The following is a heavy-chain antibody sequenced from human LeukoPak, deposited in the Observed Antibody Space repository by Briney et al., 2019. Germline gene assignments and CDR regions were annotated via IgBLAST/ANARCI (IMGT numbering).Heavy chain of an antibody. CDR1: GFTFSSYA. CDR2: ISGSGGST. J-gene: IGHJ3*02. V-gene: IGHV3-23*01. CDR3: ARVGAATYAFDI. D-gene: IGHD3-16*01. Sequence: GGSLRLSCAASGFTFSSYAMSWVRQAPGKGLEWVSDISGSGGSTYYADSVKGRFTISRANSKNTLYLQMNSLRAEDTAVYYCARVGAATYAFDIWGQGTMVTVSS.